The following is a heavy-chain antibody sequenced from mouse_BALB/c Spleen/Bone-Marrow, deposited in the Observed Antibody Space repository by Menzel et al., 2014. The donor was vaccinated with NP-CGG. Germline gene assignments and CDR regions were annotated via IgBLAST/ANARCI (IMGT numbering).Heavy chain of an antibody. J-gene: IGHJ2*01. CDR3: ARNYGSSLDY. D-gene: IGHD1-1*01. Sequence: VQLQQSGAEIVKPGASVKSSCTTSGFNIEDSYIYWMKQRPEQGLEWIGRIDPANGNTKYDPKFQGKATITVDTSSAKAYLQLSSLTSEDTAVYYCARNYGSSLDYWGQGTTLTVSS. CDR1: GFNIEDSY. CDR2: IDPANGNT. V-gene: IGHV14-3*02.